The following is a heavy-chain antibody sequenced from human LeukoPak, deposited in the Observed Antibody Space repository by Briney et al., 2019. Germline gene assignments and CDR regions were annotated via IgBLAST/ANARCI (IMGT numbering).Heavy chain of an antibody. J-gene: IGHJ6*03. Sequence: GGSLRLSCAASGITFGDFAMNWVRQAPGKGLEWVAGITGAGGITYYADSVKCRFTISRQNSKNTLSLQMNSLRAEDTALYYCARRSPYYYMDVWGKGTTVTVSS. CDR2: ITGAGGIT. D-gene: IGHD3-10*01. V-gene: IGHV3-23*01. CDR1: GITFGDFA. CDR3: ARRSPYYYMDV.